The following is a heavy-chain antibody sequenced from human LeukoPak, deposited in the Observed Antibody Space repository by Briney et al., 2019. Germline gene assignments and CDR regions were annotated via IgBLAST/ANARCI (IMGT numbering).Heavy chain of an antibody. V-gene: IGHV3-30*02. CDR3: AKGWGIVGARIDY. D-gene: IGHD1-26*01. CDR2: IRYDGSNK. CDR1: GFTFSIYG. J-gene: IGHJ4*02. Sequence: PGGSLRLSCAASGFTFSIYGMHGVRQAPGKGLEWVAFIRYDGSNKYYADSVKGRFTISRDNSKNTLYLQMNSLRAEDTAVYYCAKGWGIVGARIDYWGQGTLVTVSS.